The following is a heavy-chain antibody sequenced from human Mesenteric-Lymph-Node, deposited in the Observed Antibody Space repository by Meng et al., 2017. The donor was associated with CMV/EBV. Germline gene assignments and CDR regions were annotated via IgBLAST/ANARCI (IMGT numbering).Heavy chain of an antibody. CDR2: IYSVGSST. CDR3: ARLTMVRGVIIPFDY. Sequence: SGFPFSSYWMHWVRQAPGKGLVWVSRIYSVGSSTSYADSVKGRFTISRDNAKNTLYLQMNSLRAEDTAVYYCARLTMVRGVIIPFDYWGQGTLVTVSS. CDR1: GFPFSSYW. V-gene: IGHV3-74*01. J-gene: IGHJ4*02. D-gene: IGHD3-10*01.